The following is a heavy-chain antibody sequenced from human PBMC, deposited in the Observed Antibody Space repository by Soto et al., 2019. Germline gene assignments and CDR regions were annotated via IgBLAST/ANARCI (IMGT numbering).Heavy chain of an antibody. Sequence: ASVKVSCKASGYTFTSYYMHWVRQAPGQGLEWMGVINPSGGSTGYPQKFQGRVTMTRDTSTSTVYMEMSSLRSEDTAVYYCARAPRGSSSGWGQGTLVTVSS. CDR1: GYTFTSYY. V-gene: IGHV1-46*01. J-gene: IGHJ4*02. D-gene: IGHD6-6*01. CDR3: ARAPRGSSSG. CDR2: INPSGGST.